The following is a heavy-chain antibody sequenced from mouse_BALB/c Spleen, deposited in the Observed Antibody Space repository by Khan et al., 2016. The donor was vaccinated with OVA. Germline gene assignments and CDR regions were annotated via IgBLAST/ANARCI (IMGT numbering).Heavy chain of an antibody. D-gene: IGHD2-10*01. CDR3: ERPPYFSYVMAY. V-gene: IGHV9-3-1*01. CDR2: INTYTGEP. J-gene: IGHJ4*01. Sequence: QIQLVQSGPELKKPGETVKISCKASGYTFTNYGMNWMKQAPGKGLKWMGWINTYTGEPTYADDFKGRFAFSLETSASTAYLQINNLKNEDTATYFGERPPYFSYVMAYWGQGTSVTVSS. CDR1: GYTFTNYG.